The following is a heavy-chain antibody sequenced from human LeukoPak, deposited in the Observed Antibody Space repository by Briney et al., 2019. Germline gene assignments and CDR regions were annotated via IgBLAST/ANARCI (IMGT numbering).Heavy chain of an antibody. CDR1: GGSISSGGYY. CDR2: IYYSGST. Sequence: SQTLSLTCTVSGGSISSGGYYWSWIRQHPGKGVEWIGYIYYSGSTYYNPSLKSRVTISVDTSKNQFSLKLSSVTAADTAVYYCARDRVAAAVKPYYYYYGMDVWGKGTTVTVSS. J-gene: IGHJ6*04. V-gene: IGHV4-31*03. CDR3: ARDRVAAAVKPYYYYYGMDV. D-gene: IGHD6-13*01.